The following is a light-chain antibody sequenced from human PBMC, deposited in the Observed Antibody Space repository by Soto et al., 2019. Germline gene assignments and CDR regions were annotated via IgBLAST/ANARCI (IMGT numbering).Light chain of an antibody. J-gene: IGKJ1*01. Sequence: DIQMTQSPSTLSASVGDRVTVTCRASQSISSWLAWYQQKQGKAPKLLIYKASTLESGVPSRFRGSGSGTDFTLTISRLQPDDVETDYCQHYNTYPWTFGQGTKVDIK. CDR1: QSISSW. CDR2: KAS. V-gene: IGKV1-5*03. CDR3: QHYNTYPWT.